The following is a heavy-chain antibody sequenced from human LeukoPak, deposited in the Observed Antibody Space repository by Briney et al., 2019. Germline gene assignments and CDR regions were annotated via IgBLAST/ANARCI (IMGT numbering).Heavy chain of an antibody. J-gene: IGHJ5*02. CDR2: ISGSGGST. D-gene: IGHD3-16*01. V-gene: IGHV3-23*01. CDR1: GFTFSSYA. CDR3: AKFPPDCDYVWGTASFDP. Sequence: GGSLRLSCAASGFTFSSYAMSWVRQAPGKGLEWVSAISGSGGSTYYADSVKGRFTISRDNSKNTLYLQMNSLRAEDTAVYYCAKFPPDCDYVWGTASFDPWGQGTLVTVSS.